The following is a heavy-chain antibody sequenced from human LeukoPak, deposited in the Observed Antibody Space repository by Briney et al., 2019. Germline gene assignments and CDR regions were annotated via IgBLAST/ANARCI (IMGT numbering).Heavy chain of an antibody. Sequence: SQTLSLTCTVSGDSISSGDYYWSWIRQPAGKGLEWIGRISSSGSTNYNPSLKSRVTISVDTSKNQFSLKLSSVTAADTAVYYCARVGPTFHYYYMDAWGKGTTVTISS. CDR1: GDSISSGDYY. J-gene: IGHJ6*03. CDR2: ISSSGST. V-gene: IGHV4-61*02. D-gene: IGHD1-26*01. CDR3: ARVGPTFHYYYMDA.